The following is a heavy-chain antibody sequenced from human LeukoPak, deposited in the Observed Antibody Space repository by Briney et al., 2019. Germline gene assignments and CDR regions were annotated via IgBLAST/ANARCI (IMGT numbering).Heavy chain of an antibody. Sequence: PGGSLRLSCAASGFTFSSYSMNWVRQAPGKGLEWVSSISSSSSYIYYADSVKGRFTISRDNAKNSLYLQMNSLRAEDTAVYYRARDLVYSSGNAQTKKNWFDPWGQGTLVTVSS. CDR2: ISSSSSYI. CDR1: GFTFSSYS. J-gene: IGHJ5*02. V-gene: IGHV3-21*01. D-gene: IGHD6-19*01. CDR3: ARDLVYSSGNAQTKKNWFDP.